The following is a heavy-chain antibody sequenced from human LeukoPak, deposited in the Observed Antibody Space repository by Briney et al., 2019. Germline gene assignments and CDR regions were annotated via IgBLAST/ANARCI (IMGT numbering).Heavy chain of an antibody. CDR3: ARVKSYAFDY. J-gene: IGHJ4*02. CDR2: IYSGGGT. Sequence: GGSLRLSCAASGFIVSAYYMTWVRHAPGKGLEWVSVIYSGGGTYYTDSVKGRFNISRDNSKNTVYLQMNSLRAEDTAVYYCARVKSYAFDYWGQGSLVTVSS. D-gene: IGHD1-26*01. CDR1: GFIVSAYY. V-gene: IGHV3-53*01.